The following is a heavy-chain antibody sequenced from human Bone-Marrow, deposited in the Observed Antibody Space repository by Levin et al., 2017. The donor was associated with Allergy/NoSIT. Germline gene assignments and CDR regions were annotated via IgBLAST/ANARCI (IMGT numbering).Heavy chain of an antibody. V-gene: IGHV3-30-3*01. J-gene: IGHJ6*02. CDR1: GFSFSNYD. Sequence: GGSLRLSCAASGFSFSNYDMHWVRQAPGKGLEWVTVISHDGSNKYSADSVKDRFTISRDNSKNTLYLQMNSLRTEDTAVYYCARELVAALDSYYYYGMDVWGRGTTVSVSS. CDR3: ARELVAALDSYYYYGMDV. CDR2: ISHDGSNK. D-gene: IGHD1-26*01.